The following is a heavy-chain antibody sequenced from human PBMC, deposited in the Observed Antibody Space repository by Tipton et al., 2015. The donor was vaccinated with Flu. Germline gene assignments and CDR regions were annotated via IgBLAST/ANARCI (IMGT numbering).Heavy chain of an antibody. D-gene: IGHD5-24*01. Sequence: SLRLSCAASGFSFSSNTMNWVRQAPGKGLQWVSSISSRANYMYYADSVTGRFTISRDNSKNSPFLQMTNLRAEDTAIYYCARARDGYNSGQDYWGQGTLVAVSS. CDR1: GFSFSSNT. CDR3: ARARDGYNSGQDY. CDR2: ISSRANYM. J-gene: IGHJ4*02. V-gene: IGHV3-21*01.